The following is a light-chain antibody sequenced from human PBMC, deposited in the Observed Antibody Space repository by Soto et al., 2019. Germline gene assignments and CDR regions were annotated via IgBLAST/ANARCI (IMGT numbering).Light chain of an antibody. Sequence: EIVMTQSPATLSVSPGERATLSCRASQSVSSNLAWYQQKPGQAPRLLIYGASTRATGIPARFSGSGSGTEFTLISSRLPYEVFAVYYWQQYNNWRTFGQGTKLEIK. J-gene: IGKJ2*01. CDR3: QQYNNWRT. V-gene: IGKV3-15*01. CDR2: GAS. CDR1: QSVSSN.